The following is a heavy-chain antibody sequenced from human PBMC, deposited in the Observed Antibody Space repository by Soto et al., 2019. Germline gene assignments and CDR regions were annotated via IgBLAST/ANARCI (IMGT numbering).Heavy chain of an antibody. D-gene: IGHD3-10*01. CDR3: ARGAKYYYGSGSYPGYYYYYMDV. Sequence: PGGSLRLSCAASGFTVRSNYMSWGRPAPGKGLEWGSVIYSGGSTYYADSVKGRFTISRDNSKNTLYLQMNSLRAEDTAVYYCARGAKYYYGSGSYPGYYYYYMDVWGKGTTVTVSS. CDR2: IYSGGST. J-gene: IGHJ6*03. V-gene: IGHV3-66*01. CDR1: GFTVRSNY.